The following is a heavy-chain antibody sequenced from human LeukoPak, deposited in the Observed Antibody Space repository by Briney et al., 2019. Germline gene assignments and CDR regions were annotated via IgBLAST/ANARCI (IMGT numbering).Heavy chain of an antibody. D-gene: IGHD4-23*01. CDR3: ATTNRVVTTPTFDY. CDR2: VDPEDGET. CDR1: GYTFTDYY. J-gene: IGHJ4*02. V-gene: IGHV1-69-2*01. Sequence: ASVKVSCKVSGYTFTDYYMHWVQQAPGKGLEWMGLVDPEDGETIYAEKFQGRVTITADTSTDTAYMELSSMRSEDTAVYYCATTNRVVTTPTFDYWGQGTLVTVSS.